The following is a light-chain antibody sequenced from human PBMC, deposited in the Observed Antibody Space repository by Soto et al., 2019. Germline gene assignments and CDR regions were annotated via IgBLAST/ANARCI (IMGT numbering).Light chain of an antibody. CDR1: QSVSSN. Sequence: EIVFTQSRATLSVSPGERSTRSCSASQSVSSNLAWYQQKPGHALRLLIYGASTRATGIPARFSGSGSGTEFPLTISSLQSEDFAVYYCQPYNNWPLTVGGGTKVDIK. CDR3: QPYNNWPLT. V-gene: IGKV3-15*01. J-gene: IGKJ4*01. CDR2: GAS.